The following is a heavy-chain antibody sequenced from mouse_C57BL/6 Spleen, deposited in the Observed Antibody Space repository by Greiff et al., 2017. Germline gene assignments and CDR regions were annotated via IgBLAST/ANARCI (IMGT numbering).Heavy chain of an antibody. Sequence: QVQLQQPGAELVMPGASVKLSCKASGYTFTSYWMHWVKQRPGQGLEWIGEIDPSDSYTNYNQKFKGKSTLTVDQSSSTAYMQLSSLTSEDSAVYYCAREGNDYWGQGTTLTVSS. V-gene: IGHV1-69*01. CDR3: AREGNDY. CDR1: GYTFTSYW. CDR2: IDPSDSYT. J-gene: IGHJ2*01.